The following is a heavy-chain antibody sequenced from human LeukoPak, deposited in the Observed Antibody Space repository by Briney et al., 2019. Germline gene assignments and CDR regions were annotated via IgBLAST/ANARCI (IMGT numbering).Heavy chain of an antibody. V-gene: IGHV3-21*01. CDR2: ISSSSSYI. CDR3: AGDLISGSGSLGY. J-gene: IGHJ4*02. CDR1: GFTFSSYS. Sequence: PGGSLRLSCAASGFTFSSYSMNWVRQAPGKGLEWVSSISSSSSYIYYADSVKGRFTISRDNAKNPLYLQMNSLRAEDTAVYYCAGDLISGSGSLGYWGQGTLVTVSS. D-gene: IGHD3-10*01.